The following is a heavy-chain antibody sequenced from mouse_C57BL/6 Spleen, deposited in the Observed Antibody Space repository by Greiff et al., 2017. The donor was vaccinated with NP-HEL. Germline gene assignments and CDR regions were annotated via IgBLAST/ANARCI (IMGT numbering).Heavy chain of an antibody. Sequence: EVKLMESGGGLVKPGGSLKLSCAASGFTFSDYGMHWVRQAPEKGLEWVAYISSGSSTIYYADTVKGRFTISRDNAKNTLFLQMTSLRSEDTAMYYCARHSNYYFYAIDYWGQGTSVTVSS. CDR3: ARHSNYYFYAIDY. CDR2: ISSGSSTI. J-gene: IGHJ4*01. D-gene: IGHD2-5*01. CDR1: GFTFSDYG. V-gene: IGHV5-17*01.